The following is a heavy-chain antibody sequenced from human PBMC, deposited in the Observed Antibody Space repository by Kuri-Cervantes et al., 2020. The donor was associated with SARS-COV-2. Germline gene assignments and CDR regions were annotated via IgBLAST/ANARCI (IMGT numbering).Heavy chain of an antibody. V-gene: IGHV3-30*14. CDR3: ASGPGILWFGDDY. CDR1: GFTFSSYA. Sequence: GGSLRPSCPASGFTFSSYAMHWVRQAPGKGLEWVAVISYDGSNKYYADSVKGRFTISRDNSKNTLYPQMNSLRAEDTAVYYCASGPGILWFGDDYWGQGTLVTVSS. D-gene: IGHD3-10*01. J-gene: IGHJ4*02. CDR2: ISYDGSNK.